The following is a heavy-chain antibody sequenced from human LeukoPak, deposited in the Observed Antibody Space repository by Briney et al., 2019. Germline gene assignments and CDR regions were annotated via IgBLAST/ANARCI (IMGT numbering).Heavy chain of an antibody. CDR2: IYYSGST. J-gene: IGHJ6*03. D-gene: IGHD5-18*01. V-gene: IGHV4-59*01. CDR1: GGSISSYY. Sequence: SETLSLTCTVSGGSISSYYWSWIRQPPGKGLEWIGFIYYSGSTHYNPSLKSRVTISVDTSKNQFSLELSFVTAADTAAYYCARTEESGYSYRYFGYYYYMDVWGKGTTVTVSS. CDR3: ARTEESGYSYRYFGYYYYMDV.